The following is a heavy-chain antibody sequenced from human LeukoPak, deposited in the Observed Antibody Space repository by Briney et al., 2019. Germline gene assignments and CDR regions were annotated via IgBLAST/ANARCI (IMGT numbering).Heavy chain of an antibody. V-gene: IGHV4-34*01. CDR3: ARGSHDDSSGPDA. CDR1: GGSFSGYY. Sequence: SETLSLTCAVYGGSFSGYYWSWIRQPPGKGLEWIGEINHSGSTNYNPSLKSRVTISVDTSKNQFSLKLSSVTAADTAVYYCARGSHDDSSGPDAWGQGTLVTVSS. CDR2: INHSGST. J-gene: IGHJ5*02. D-gene: IGHD3-22*01.